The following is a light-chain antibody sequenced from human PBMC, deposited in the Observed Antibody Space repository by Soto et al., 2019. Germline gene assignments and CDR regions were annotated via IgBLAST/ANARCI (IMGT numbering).Light chain of an antibody. CDR3: QQRNIWPRT. J-gene: IGKJ1*01. Sequence: EIVLTQSPATLSLSPGEIATLSCRASQSISRYLAWYQQKPGQAPRLLIYDASTRATGIPARFSGSGSGTDFTLTISSLEPEDFAVYYCQQRNIWPRTFGQATKVEIK. V-gene: IGKV3-11*01. CDR1: QSISRY. CDR2: DAS.